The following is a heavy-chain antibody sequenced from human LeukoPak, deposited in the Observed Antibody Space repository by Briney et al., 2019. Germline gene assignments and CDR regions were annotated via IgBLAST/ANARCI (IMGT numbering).Heavy chain of an antibody. CDR2: ISGDGGST. CDR1: GFTFDDYA. V-gene: IGHV3-43*02. D-gene: IGHD4-17*01. Sequence: GGSLRLSCAASGFTFDDYAMHWVRQAPGKGLEWVSLISGDGGSTYYADSVKGRFTISRDNSKNSLYLQTNSLRTEDTALYYCAREGNYGDYVDYYYYYYGMDVWGQGTTVTVSS. CDR3: AREGNYGDYVDYYYYYYGMDV. J-gene: IGHJ6*02.